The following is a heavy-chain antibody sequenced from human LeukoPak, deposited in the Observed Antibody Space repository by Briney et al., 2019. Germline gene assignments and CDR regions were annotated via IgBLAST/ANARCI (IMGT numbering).Heavy chain of an antibody. J-gene: IGHJ5*02. CDR1: GFTFSNYA. Sequence: GGSLRLSCATSGFTFSNYAMSWVRQAPGKGLEWVSGISGSGGSTYYADSVKGRFTISRDNSKNTLYLQMNSLRAEDTAVYYCAKGALTTVNYWFDPWGQGTLVTVSS. V-gene: IGHV3-23*01. CDR3: AKGALTTVNYWFDP. D-gene: IGHD4-4*01. CDR2: ISGSGGST.